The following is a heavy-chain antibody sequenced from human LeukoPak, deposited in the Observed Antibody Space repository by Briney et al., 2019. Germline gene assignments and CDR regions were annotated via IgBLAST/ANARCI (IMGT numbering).Heavy chain of an antibody. V-gene: IGHV4-4*02. CDR3: ARGSLQWELLTYNWFDP. J-gene: IGHJ5*02. D-gene: IGHD1-26*01. CDR1: GGSISSSNW. CDR2: IYHSGST. Sequence: PSGTLSLTCAVSGGSISSSNWWSWVRPPPGKGLEWIGEIYHSGSTNYNPSLKSRVTISVDKSKNQFSLKLSSVTAADTAVYYCARGSLQWELLTYNWFDPWGQGTLVTVSS.